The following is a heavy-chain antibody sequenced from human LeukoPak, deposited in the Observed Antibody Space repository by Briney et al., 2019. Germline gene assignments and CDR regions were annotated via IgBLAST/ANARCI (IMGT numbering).Heavy chain of an antibody. D-gene: IGHD3-16*02. V-gene: IGHV4-39*01. CDR1: GGSISSSSYY. CDR3: ASQDYYDYVWGSYPFDY. J-gene: IGHJ4*02. Sequence: SETLSLTCTVSGGSISSSSYYWGWIRQPPGKGLEWIGSIYYSGSTYYNPSLKSRVTISVDTSKNQFSLKLSSVTAADTAVYYCASQDYYDYVWGSYPFDYWGQGTLVTVSS. CDR2: IYYSGST.